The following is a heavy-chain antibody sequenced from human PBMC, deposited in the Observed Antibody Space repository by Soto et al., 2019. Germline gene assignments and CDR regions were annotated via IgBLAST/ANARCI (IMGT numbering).Heavy chain of an antibody. CDR2: INTNTGNP. D-gene: IGHD4-4*01. CDR1: GYTLTSYA. Sequence: GASVKVSCKASGYTLTSYAMNWVRQAPGQGLEWMGWINTNTGNPTYAQGFTGRFVFSLDTSVSTAYLQICSLKAEDTAVYYCARGAYSNYGPQYYYGMDVWGQGTTVTVSS. J-gene: IGHJ6*02. CDR3: ARGAYSNYGPQYYYGMDV. V-gene: IGHV7-4-1*01.